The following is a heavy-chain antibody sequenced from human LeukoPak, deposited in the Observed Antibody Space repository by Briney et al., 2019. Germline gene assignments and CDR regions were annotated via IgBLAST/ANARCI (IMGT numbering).Heavy chain of an antibody. J-gene: IGHJ2*01. CDR2: IFYSGNN. Sequence: PSQTLSLTCTVSGGSISSGDSHWSWIRQPPGKGLEWIGYIFYSGNNYYNPSLKSRLTISLDMSKNQFSLKLSSMTAADTAVYYCARAPGVAEVGRLDLWGRGTLVTVSS. CDR1: GGSISSGDSH. D-gene: IGHD7-27*01. V-gene: IGHV4-30-4*01. CDR3: ARAPGVAEVGRLDL.